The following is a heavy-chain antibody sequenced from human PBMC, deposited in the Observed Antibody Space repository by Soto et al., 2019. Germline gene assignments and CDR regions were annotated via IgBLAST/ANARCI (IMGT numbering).Heavy chain of an antibody. D-gene: IGHD6-13*01. CDR2: IDWDDDK. Sequence: TLSLTCTVSGGSITYINNHYCSWIRQPPGKALEWLARIDWDDDKYYSTSLKTRLTISKDTSKNQVVLTMTNMDTVDTATYYCARIPHSSRALDYWGQGTLVTVSS. CDR1: GGSITYINNHY. J-gene: IGHJ4*02. V-gene: IGHV2-70*11. CDR3: ARIPHSSRALDY.